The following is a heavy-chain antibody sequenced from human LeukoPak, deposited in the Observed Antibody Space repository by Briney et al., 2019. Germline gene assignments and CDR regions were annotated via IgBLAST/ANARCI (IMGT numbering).Heavy chain of an antibody. D-gene: IGHD6-13*01. CDR3: AKHGSSSWYRVGFDP. CDR1: GFTFSSYG. Sequence: GGTLRLSCAASGFTFSSYGMSWVRQAPGKGLEWVSGISGSGGKTDYADSVKGRFTISRDNSKNTLYLQMNSLRAEDTAVYYCAKHGSSSWYRVGFDPWGQGTLVTVSS. V-gene: IGHV3-23*01. J-gene: IGHJ5*02. CDR2: ISGSGGKT.